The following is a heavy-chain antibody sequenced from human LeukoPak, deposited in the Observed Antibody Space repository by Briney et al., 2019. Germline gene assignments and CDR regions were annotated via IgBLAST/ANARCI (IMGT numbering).Heavy chain of an antibody. D-gene: IGHD2-8*02. V-gene: IGHV4-59*01. CDR1: GVSIRSYY. CDR2: ISDSGRP. J-gene: IGHJ4*02. CDR3: ARDLTGLGYFDC. Sequence: SETLSLTRTVSGVSIRSYYWSWIRQPPGKGLEWIGYISDSGRPTYNPSLKSRVTISVDTSKHQFSLKLRPVTAADTAVYYCARDLTGLGYFDCWGQGTLVTVSS.